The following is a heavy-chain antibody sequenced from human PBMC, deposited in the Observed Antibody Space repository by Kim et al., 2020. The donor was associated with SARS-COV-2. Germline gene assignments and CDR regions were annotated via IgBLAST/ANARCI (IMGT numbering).Heavy chain of an antibody. CDR3: ARGSYQAAAGSYSYYMDV. D-gene: IGHD6-13*01. V-gene: IGHV4-34*01. J-gene: IGHJ6*03. Sequence: KSRVTISVDTSKNQFSLKLSSVTAADTAVYYCARGSYQAAAGSYSYYMDVWGKGTTVTVSS.